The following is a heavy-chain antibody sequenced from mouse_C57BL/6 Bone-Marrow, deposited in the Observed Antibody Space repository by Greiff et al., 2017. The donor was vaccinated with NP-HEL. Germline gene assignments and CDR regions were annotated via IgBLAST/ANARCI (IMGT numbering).Heavy chain of an antibody. CDR1: GFTFSDYG. CDR2: ISNLAYSI. J-gene: IGHJ3*01. CDR3: ARGGTGFAY. V-gene: IGHV5-15*01. Sequence: EVQLVESGGGLVQPGGSLKLSCAASGFTFSDYGMAWVRQAPRKGPEWVAFISNLAYSIYYADTVTGRFTISRENAKNTLYLEMSSLRSEDTAMYYCARGGTGFAYWGQGTLVTVSA. D-gene: IGHD4-1*01.